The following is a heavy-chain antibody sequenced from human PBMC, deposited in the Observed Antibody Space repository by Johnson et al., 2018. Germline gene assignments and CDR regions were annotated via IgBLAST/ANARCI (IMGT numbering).Heavy chain of an antibody. CDR3: ARVITGTGPHYYYYYMDV. D-gene: IGHD1-7*01. CDR2: IYYSGST. CDR1: GGSISSYY. V-gene: IGHV4-59*01. J-gene: IGHJ6*03. Sequence: QVQLQESGPGLVKPSETLSLTCTVSGGSISSYYWSWIRQPPGKGLEWIGYIYYSGSTNYNPSLKSRVTISVDTSKNPCSLQLSSVTAADTAVYYGARVITGTGPHYYYYYMDVWGKGTTVTVSS.